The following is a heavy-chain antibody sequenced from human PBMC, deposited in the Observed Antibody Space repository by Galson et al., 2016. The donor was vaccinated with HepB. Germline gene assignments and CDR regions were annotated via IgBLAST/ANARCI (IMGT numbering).Heavy chain of an antibody. J-gene: IGHJ5*02. CDR3: ARTAFSYSRSYWWFHP. V-gene: IGHV3-48*01. D-gene: IGHD1-26*01. CDR1: KFTFSTYT. CDR2: ISSDSGTI. Sequence: SLRLSCAASKFTFSTYTMNWVRQAPGKGLEWVSYISSDSGTIYYADSVKGRFTISRDNAKNSLYLKMNSLRAEDTAVYYCARTAFSYSRSYWWFHPWGQGTLGTVSS.